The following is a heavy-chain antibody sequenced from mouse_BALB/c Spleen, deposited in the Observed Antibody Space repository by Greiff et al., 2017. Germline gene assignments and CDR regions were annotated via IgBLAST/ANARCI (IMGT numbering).Heavy chain of an antibody. CDR1: GFSLTSYG. J-gene: IGHJ2*01. CDR2: IWAGGST. Sequence: VKLMESGPGLVAPSQSLSITCTVSGFSLTSYGVHWVRQPPGKGLEWLGVIWAGGSTNYNSALMSRLSISKDNSKSQVFLKMNSLQTDDTAMYYCARAYTTGRSGDYFDYWGQGTTLTVSS. CDR3: ARAYTTGRSGDYFDY. D-gene: IGHD1-1*01. V-gene: IGHV2-9*02.